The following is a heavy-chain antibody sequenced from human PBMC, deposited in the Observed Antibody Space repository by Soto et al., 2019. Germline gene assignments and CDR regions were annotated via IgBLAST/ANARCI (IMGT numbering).Heavy chain of an antibody. Sequence: GGSLRLSCAASGFTFSSYGMHWVRQAPGKGLEWVAVIWYDGSNKYYADSVKGRFTISRDNSKNTLYLQMNSLRAEDTAVYYCARSGDKYSSGWHRSLDVWGKGTTVTVSS. V-gene: IGHV3-33*01. CDR1: GFTFSSYG. D-gene: IGHD6-19*01. CDR3: ARSGDKYSSGWHRSLDV. CDR2: IWYDGSNK. J-gene: IGHJ6*04.